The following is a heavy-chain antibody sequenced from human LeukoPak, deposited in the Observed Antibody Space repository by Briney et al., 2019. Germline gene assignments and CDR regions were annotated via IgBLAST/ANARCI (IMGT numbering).Heavy chain of an antibody. J-gene: IGHJ4*02. CDR1: GGSLSGYY. V-gene: IGHV4-34*01. Sequence: SETLSLTCAVYGGSLSGYYWSWVRQPPGKGPEWIGEINHSGSTNDNPSLTSRVTISVDTSKNQFSLKPTSVTAADTAVYYCARDTVTAPNYWGQGTLVTVSS. D-gene: IGHD2-21*02. CDR2: INHSGST. CDR3: ARDTVTAPNY.